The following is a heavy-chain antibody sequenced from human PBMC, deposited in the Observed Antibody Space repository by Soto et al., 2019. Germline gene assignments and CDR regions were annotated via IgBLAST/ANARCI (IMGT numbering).Heavy chain of an antibody. CDR2: IIPILGIA. Sequence: QVQLVQSGAEVKKPGSSVKVSCKASGGTFSSYTISWVRQAPGQGLEWMGRIIPILGIANYAQKFQGRVTITAHKSTSTAYMELSSLRSEDTAVYYCAREEYYYGSGAFFDYGGQGTLVTVSS. V-gene: IGHV1-69*08. J-gene: IGHJ4*02. CDR3: AREEYYYGSGAFFDY. D-gene: IGHD3-10*01. CDR1: GGTFSSYT.